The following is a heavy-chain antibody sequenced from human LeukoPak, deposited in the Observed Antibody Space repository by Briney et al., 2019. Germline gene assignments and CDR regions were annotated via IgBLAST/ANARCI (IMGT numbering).Heavy chain of an antibody. V-gene: IGHV1-8*02. J-gene: IGHJ4*02. CDR2: MNPNSGNT. CDR1: GYTFSSYD. D-gene: IGHD6-6*01. CDR3: ARLPKYSRPLDY. Sequence: GASVKVSCKASGYTFSSYDINWVRQATGQGLEWMGWMNPNSGNTAYAQKFQGRVTMSRDTSIGTAYMELSSLRSEDTAVYYCARLPKYSRPLDYWGQGTLATVSS.